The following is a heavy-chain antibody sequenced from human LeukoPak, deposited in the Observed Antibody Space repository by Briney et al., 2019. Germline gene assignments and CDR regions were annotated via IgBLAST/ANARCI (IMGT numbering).Heavy chain of an antibody. V-gene: IGHV1-69*06. CDR2: IIPIFGTA. CDR1: GGTFSSYA. Sequence: GASVKVSCKASGGTFSSYAISWVRQAPGQGLEWMGGIIPIFGTANYAQKFQGRVTITADRSTSTAYMELSSLRSEDTAVYYCARSVAAANFDYWGQGTLVTVSS. CDR3: ARSVAAANFDY. J-gene: IGHJ4*02. D-gene: IGHD2-2*01.